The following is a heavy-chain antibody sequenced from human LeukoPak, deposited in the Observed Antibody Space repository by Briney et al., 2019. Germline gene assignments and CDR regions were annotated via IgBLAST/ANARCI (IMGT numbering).Heavy chain of an antibody. V-gene: IGHV4-61*02. J-gene: IGHJ5*02. D-gene: IGHD3-22*01. CDR1: GGSISSGSYY. CDR2: IYTSGST. Sequence: TLSLTCTVSGGSISSGSYYWSWIRQPAGKGLEWIGRIYTSGSTNYNPSLKSRVTISVDTSKNQFSLKLSSVPAADTAVYYCARDLYDSSGYYGSYWFDPWGQGTLVTVSS. CDR3: ARDLYDSSGYYGSYWFDP.